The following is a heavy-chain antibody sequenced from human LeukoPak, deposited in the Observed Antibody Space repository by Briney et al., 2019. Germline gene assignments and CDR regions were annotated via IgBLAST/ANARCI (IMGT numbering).Heavy chain of an antibody. CDR1: GFTFSSYA. CDR3: AKGVRVTIFGVVKTPFDY. Sequence: PWGSLRLSCAASGFTFSSYAMSWVRQAPGKGLEWVSAISGSGGSTYYADSVKGRFTISRDNSKNTLYLQMNSLRAEDTAVYYCAKGVRVTIFGVVKTPFDYWGQGTLVTVSS. D-gene: IGHD3-3*01. V-gene: IGHV3-23*01. CDR2: ISGSGGST. J-gene: IGHJ4*02.